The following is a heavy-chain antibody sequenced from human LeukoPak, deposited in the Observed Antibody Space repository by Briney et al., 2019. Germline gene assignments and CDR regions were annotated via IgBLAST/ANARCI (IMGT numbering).Heavy chain of an antibody. CDR1: GYTFTGYY. CDR3: ARGSSTSWRYDAFDI. V-gene: IGHV1-18*04. Sequence: ASVKVSCKASGYTFTGYYMHWVRQAPGQGLEWMGWNSAYNGNTNYVQNLQGRVTMTTDTSTSIAYMELRSLRSDDTAVYYCARGSSTSWRYDAFDIWGQGTMVTVSS. D-gene: IGHD2-2*01. CDR2: NSAYNGNT. J-gene: IGHJ3*02.